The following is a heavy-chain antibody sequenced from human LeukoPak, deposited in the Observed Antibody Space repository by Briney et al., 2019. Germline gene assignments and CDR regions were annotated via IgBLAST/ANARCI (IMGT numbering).Heavy chain of an antibody. CDR1: GFTFDDYA. V-gene: IGHV3-9*01. Sequence: PGGSLRLSCAASGFTFDDYAMHWVRQAPGKGLEWVSGISWNSGSIGYADSVKGRFTISRDNAKNSLYLQMNSLRAEDTASYYCAKSWHSSGWYFHYWGQGTLVTVSS. CDR2: ISWNSGSI. D-gene: IGHD6-19*01. CDR3: AKSWHSSGWYFHY. J-gene: IGHJ4*02.